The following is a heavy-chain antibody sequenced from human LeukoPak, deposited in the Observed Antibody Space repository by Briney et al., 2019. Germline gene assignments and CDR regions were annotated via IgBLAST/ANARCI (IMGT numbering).Heavy chain of an antibody. J-gene: IGHJ4*02. CDR2: IYYSGST. D-gene: IGHD3-10*01. V-gene: IGHV4-59*08. CDR3: AKLYGSGSYSKLDFDY. Sequence: PSETLFLTCTVSGGSISSYYWSWIRQPPGKGLEWIGYIYYSGSTNYNPSLKSRVTISVDTSKNQFSLKLSSVTAADTAVYYCAKLYGSGSYSKLDFDYWGQGTLVTVSS. CDR1: GGSISSYY.